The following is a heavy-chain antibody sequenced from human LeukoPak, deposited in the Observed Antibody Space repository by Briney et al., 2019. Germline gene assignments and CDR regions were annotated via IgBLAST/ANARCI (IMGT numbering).Heavy chain of an antibody. CDR3: ARFPRNSYYYDSSGTFDY. CDR2: IYYSGST. CDR1: GGSISSFY. Sequence: SETLSLTCTVSGGSISSFYWSWIRQPPGKGLEWIGYIYYSGSTNYNPSLKSRVTISVDTSKNQFSLKLSSVTAADTAVYYCARFPRNSYYYDSSGTFDYWGQGTLVTVSS. J-gene: IGHJ4*02. V-gene: IGHV4-59*01. D-gene: IGHD3-22*01.